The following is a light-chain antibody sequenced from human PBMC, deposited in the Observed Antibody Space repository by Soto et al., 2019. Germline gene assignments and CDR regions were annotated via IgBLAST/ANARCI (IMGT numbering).Light chain of an antibody. J-gene: IGKJ4*01. Sequence: DRVMTQSPATLSVSPGERATLSCRASQSVGSNLAWYQQKPGQAPRLLIYGASTRATGIPARFSGSGSGTELTLTISSLQSEDLAVYFCQQYDNWLSFGGGTKVEIK. CDR1: QSVGSN. CDR3: QQYDNWLS. V-gene: IGKV3-15*01. CDR2: GAS.